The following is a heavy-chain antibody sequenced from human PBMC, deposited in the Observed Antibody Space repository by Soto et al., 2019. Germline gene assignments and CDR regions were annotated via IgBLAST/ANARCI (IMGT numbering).Heavy chain of an antibody. CDR2: IYWDDDK. Sequence: QITLKESGPTLVKPTQTLTLTCTFSGFSLSTSGVGVGWIRQPPGKALEWLALIYWDDDKRYSPSLKSRLTITKDTSKNQVVLTMTNMDPVDTATYYCAHRDVLVPAAPFDYWGQGTLVTVSS. V-gene: IGHV2-5*02. J-gene: IGHJ4*02. D-gene: IGHD2-2*01. CDR1: GFSLSTSGVG. CDR3: AHRDVLVPAAPFDY.